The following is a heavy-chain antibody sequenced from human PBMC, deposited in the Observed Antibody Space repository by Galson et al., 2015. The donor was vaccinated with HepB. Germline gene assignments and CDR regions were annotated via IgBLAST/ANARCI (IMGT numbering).Heavy chain of an antibody. V-gene: IGHV3-74*01. J-gene: IGHJ4*02. CDR2: IKSDGINT. CDR3: GVRGGR. D-gene: IGHD3-16*01. Sequence: SLRLSCAASGFNFSNYWMHWVRQAPGKGPVWVSHIKSDGINTYYADSVKGRFTISRDNAKDKVYLQMKSLRVEDTAIYSCGVRGGRWGQGTLVTVTS. CDR1: GFNFSNYW.